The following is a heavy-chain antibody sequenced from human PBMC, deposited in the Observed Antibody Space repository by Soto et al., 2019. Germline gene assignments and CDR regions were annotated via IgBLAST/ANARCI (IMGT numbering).Heavy chain of an antibody. V-gene: IGHV4-30-4*01. CDR1: GGSISSGDYY. CDR2: IYYSGST. J-gene: IGHJ3*02. CDR3: ARESRDSSGYYVAFDI. Sequence: TSETLSLTCTVSGGSISSGDYYWSWIRQPPGKGLEWIGYIYYSGSTYYNPSLKSRVTISVDTSKNQFSLKLSSVTAADTAVYYCARESRDSSGYYVAFDIWGQGTMVTVSS. D-gene: IGHD3-22*01.